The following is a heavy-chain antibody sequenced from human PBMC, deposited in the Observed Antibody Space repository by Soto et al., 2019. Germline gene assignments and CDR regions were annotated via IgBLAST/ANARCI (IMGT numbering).Heavy chain of an antibody. D-gene: IGHD1-26*01. CDR1: VFTFNTHW. CDR3: ARGGAMGVDY. V-gene: IGHV3-74*01. CDR2: IYFDGITT. J-gene: IGHJ4*02. Sequence: GWSLRLSCTASVFTFNTHWMHWVRQAPGKGLVWASRIYFDGITTNYADSVKGRLTVSRDNAKNTVYLHVNTLRDEDTAVYYCARGGAMGVDYWGQGTLVTVSS.